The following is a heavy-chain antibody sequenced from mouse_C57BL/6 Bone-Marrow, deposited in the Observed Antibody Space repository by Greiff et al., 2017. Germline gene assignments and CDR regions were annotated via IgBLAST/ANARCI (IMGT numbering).Heavy chain of an antibody. CDR1: GYTFTSYW. CDR2: IHPNSGST. CDR3: ALDLLWLRGSFY. Sequence: VQLQQPGAELVKPGASVKLSCKASGYTFTSYWMHWVKQRPGQGLEWIGMIHPNSGSTNYNEKFKSKATLTVDKSSSTAYMQLSSLTSEDAAVYYCALDLLWLRGSFYWGQGTLVTVSA. D-gene: IGHD2-2*01. J-gene: IGHJ3*01. V-gene: IGHV1-64*01.